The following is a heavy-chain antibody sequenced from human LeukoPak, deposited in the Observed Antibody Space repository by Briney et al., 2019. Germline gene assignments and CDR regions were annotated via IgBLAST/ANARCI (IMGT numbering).Heavy chain of an antibody. Sequence: PGGSLRLSCAASGFTFSSYGMHWVRQAPGKGLEWVAVISYDGSNKYYADSVKGRFTISRDNSKNTLYLQMNSLRAEDTAVYYCAKDPRRYCSGGSCYPYYMDVWGKGTTVTISS. J-gene: IGHJ6*03. V-gene: IGHV3-30*18. CDR3: AKDPRRYCSGGSCYPYYMDV. D-gene: IGHD2-15*01. CDR1: GFTFSSYG. CDR2: ISYDGSNK.